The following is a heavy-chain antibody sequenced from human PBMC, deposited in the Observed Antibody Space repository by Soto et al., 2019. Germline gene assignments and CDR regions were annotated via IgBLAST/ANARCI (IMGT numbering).Heavy chain of an antibody. CDR3: AKGPRAYSSTIDY. D-gene: IGHD6-13*01. J-gene: IGHJ4*02. CDR2: ISGSGVST. Sequence: PGGSLRLSCAVSGFTFNTYAMSWVRQAPGKGLEWVSGISGSGVSTYYADSVKGRFTIARDNSKNTLYLQMNSLRAEDTAVYYCAKGPRAYSSTIDYWGQGTLVTVSS. V-gene: IGHV3-23*01. CDR1: GFTFNTYA.